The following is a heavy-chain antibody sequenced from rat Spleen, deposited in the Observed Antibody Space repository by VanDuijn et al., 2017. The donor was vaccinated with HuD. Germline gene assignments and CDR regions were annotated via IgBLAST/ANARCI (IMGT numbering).Heavy chain of an antibody. Sequence: EVQLVESGGGLVQPGRSMQLSCAASGFVFSFFPMAWVRQAPTRGLEWVATVSTRGDITYYRDSVKGRFTVSRDDAKNTLYLQMDSLRSEDTATYYCAKVLSGSFDYWGQGVMVTVSS. CDR3: AKVLSGSFDY. J-gene: IGHJ2*01. V-gene: IGHV5-46*01. CDR1: GFVFSFFP. CDR2: VSTRGDIT. D-gene: IGHD5-1*01.